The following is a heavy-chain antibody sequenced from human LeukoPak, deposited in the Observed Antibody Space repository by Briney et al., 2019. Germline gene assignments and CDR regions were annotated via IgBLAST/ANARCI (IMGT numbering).Heavy chain of an antibody. Sequence: SETLSLTCPVSGASITSYYWSWIRQPPGKGREGIGFFSSSGSANYNPTPKSRVTRSVDTSKNQFSLSLTSVAVAATALCYCARPVSSSWLDAFDIWGQGKMVTVSS. V-gene: IGHV4-59*08. CDR3: ARPVSSSWLDAFDI. CDR2: FSSSGSA. J-gene: IGHJ3*02. D-gene: IGHD6-13*01. CDR1: GASITSYY.